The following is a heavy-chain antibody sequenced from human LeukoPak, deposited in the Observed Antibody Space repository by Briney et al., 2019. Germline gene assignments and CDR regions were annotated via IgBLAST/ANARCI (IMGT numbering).Heavy chain of an antibody. J-gene: IGHJ4*02. CDR3: ARGSASGYFDY. D-gene: IGHD3-22*01. V-gene: IGHV1-69*13. Sequence: SVKVSCKASGGTFSGYAISWVQQAPGQGIEWMGGIIPIFGTANYAQKFQGRVTITADESTSTAYMELSSLRSEDTAVYYCARGSASGYFDYWGQGTLVTVSS. CDR2: IIPIFGTA. CDR1: GGTFSGYA.